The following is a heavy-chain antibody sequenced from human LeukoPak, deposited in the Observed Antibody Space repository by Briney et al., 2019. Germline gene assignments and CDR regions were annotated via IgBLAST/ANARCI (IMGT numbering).Heavy chain of an antibody. Sequence: PGGSLGLSCAASGFTFSSYAVSWVRQAPGKGLEWVSAIGGSGGSTYYADSVKGRFTISRDNSKNTLYPQMNSLRAEDTAVYYCAKAYCSGGSCYFDYWGQGTLVTVSS. J-gene: IGHJ4*02. CDR1: GFTFSSYA. CDR2: IGGSGGST. D-gene: IGHD2-15*01. CDR3: AKAYCSGGSCYFDY. V-gene: IGHV3-23*01.